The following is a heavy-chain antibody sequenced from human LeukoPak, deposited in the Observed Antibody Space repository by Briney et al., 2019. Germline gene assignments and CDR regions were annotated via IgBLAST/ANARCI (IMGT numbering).Heavy chain of an antibody. J-gene: IGHJ6*02. CDR2: IIPIFGTA. Sequence: GASVKVSCKASGGTFSSYAISWVRQAPGQGLEWMGGIIPIFGTANYAQKFQGRVTITADESTSTAYMELSSLRSEDTAVYYCAGLRVLEWAPSPYYYYGMDVWGQGTTVTVSS. CDR3: AGLRVLEWAPSPYYYYGMDV. V-gene: IGHV1-69*13. CDR1: GGTFSSYA. D-gene: IGHD3-3*01.